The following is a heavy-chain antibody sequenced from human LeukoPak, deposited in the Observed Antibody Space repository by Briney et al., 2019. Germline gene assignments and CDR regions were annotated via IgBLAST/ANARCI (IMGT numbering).Heavy chain of an antibody. Sequence: GESLKISCKGSGYSFTSYWIGWVRQMPGKGLEWMGIIYPGDSDTRYSPSFQGQVTISADKSISTAYLQWSSLKASDTAMYYCARLRYYGSGSYRTLDYWGQGTLVTVSS. D-gene: IGHD3-10*01. CDR2: IYPGDSDT. CDR1: GYSFTSYW. J-gene: IGHJ4*02. CDR3: ARLRYYGSGSYRTLDY. V-gene: IGHV5-51*01.